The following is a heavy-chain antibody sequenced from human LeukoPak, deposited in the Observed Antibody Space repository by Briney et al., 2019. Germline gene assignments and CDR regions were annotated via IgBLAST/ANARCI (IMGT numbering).Heavy chain of an antibody. CDR1: GGSFSGYY. V-gene: IGHV4-34*01. D-gene: IGHD6-6*01. CDR3: ARSIIAHYYYYGMDV. CDR2: INHSGST. Sequence: SETLSLTCAVYGGSFSGYYWSWIRQPPGKGLEWIGEINHSGSTNYNPSLKSRVTISVDTSKNQFSLKLSSVTAADTAVYYCARSIIAHYYYYGMDVWGQGTTVTVSS. J-gene: IGHJ6*02.